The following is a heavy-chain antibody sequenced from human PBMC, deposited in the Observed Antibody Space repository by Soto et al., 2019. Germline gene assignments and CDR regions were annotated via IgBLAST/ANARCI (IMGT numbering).Heavy chain of an antibody. D-gene: IGHD3-3*01. J-gene: IGHJ3*02. CDR3: ARGGGVGVAGSAAFDM. CDR1: GYPVTAYY. CDR2: INPATGAA. V-gene: IGHV1-2*02. Sequence: QLHLVQSGAVVKKPGASVTVSCSASGYPVTAYYMHWVRQAPGRGLEWMGGINPATGAAKYTQTFQGRGTVTRGTSTSTGFMELSGLTSEDTAVFYCARGGGVGVAGSAAFDMWGQGTLVTVSS.